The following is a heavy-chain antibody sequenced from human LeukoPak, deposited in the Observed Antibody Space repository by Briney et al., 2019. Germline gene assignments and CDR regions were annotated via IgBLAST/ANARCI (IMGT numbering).Heavy chain of an antibody. CDR1: GGTFSSYA. V-gene: IGHV1-69*13. CDR3: ASAIIAVAGIYPLDY. Sequence: ASVKVSCKASGGTFSSYAISWVRQAPGQGLEWMGGIIPIFGTANYAQKFQGRVTITADESTSTAYMELSSLRSEDTAVYYCASAIIAVAGIYPLDYWGQGTLVTVSS. CDR2: IIPIFGTA. D-gene: IGHD6-19*01. J-gene: IGHJ4*02.